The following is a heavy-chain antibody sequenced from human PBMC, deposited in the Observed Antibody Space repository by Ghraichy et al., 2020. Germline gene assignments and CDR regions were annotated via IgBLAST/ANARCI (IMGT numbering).Heavy chain of an antibody. J-gene: IGHJ4*02. V-gene: IGHV3-30*18. CDR1: RFTFSSYD. CDR2: ISYDGSDK. CDR3: AKARNFYYYDSSGYYPNY. D-gene: IGHD3-22*01. Sequence: GGSLRLSCAASRFTFSSYDMHWVRQAPGKGLEWVAVISYDGSDKYYADSVKGRFTISRDNSKNTLFLQMNSLRAEDTAVYFCAKARNFYYYDSSGYYPNYWGQGTLVTVSS.